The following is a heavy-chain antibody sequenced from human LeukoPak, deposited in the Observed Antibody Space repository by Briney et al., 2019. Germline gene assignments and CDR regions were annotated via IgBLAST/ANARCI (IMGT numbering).Heavy chain of an antibody. CDR3: ARGTRAARHFEY. Sequence: PSETLSLTCTVSGGSISSISYYWGWIRQPPGKGLEWIGSMYYSGSTLYNSSHKSRVTISVDTSKNQFSLKLTSVTAADTAVYYCARGTRAARHFEYWGQGTLVTVSS. J-gene: IGHJ4*02. CDR1: GGSISSISYY. CDR2: MYYSGST. D-gene: IGHD6-6*01. V-gene: IGHV4-39*07.